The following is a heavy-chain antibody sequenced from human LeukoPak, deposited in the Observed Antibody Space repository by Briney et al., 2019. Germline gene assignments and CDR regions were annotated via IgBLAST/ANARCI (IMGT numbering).Heavy chain of an antibody. V-gene: IGHV4-59*12. CDR3: ATVALTGWTFDP. J-gene: IGHJ5*02. CDR2: IYYSGST. D-gene: IGHD7-27*01. Sequence: SETLSLTCTVSGGSISSYYWSWIRQPPGKGLEWIGYIYYSGSTNYNSSLKSRVTISVDTSKNQFSLKLSSVTAADTAIYYCATVALTGWTFDPWGQGTLVTVSS. CDR1: GGSISSYY.